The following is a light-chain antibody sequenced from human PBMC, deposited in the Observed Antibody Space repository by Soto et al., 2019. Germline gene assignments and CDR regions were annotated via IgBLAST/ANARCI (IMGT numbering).Light chain of an antibody. Sequence: QSVLTQPPSASGTPGQRVTISCSGSTSSIGSNTVNWYQQLPGTAPKLLISSNNQRPSGVPDRFSGSKSGTSASLAISGLQSEDEADSYCAAWDDSLSGVLFGGGTKVTVL. J-gene: IGLJ2*01. V-gene: IGLV1-44*01. CDR1: TSSIGSNT. CDR3: AAWDDSLSGVL. CDR2: SNN.